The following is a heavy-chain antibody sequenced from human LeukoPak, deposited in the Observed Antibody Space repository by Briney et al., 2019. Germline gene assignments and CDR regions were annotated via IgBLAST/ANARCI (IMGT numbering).Heavy chain of an antibody. V-gene: IGHV3-7*01. CDR1: GFTFSNDW. CDR2: IKQDGSEK. CDR3: ACGGKLHQTGFDP. Sequence: GGSLRLSCAASGFTFSNDWMSWVRQAPGKGLEWVANIKQDGSEKYYVDSVKGRFTISRDNAKNSLYLQMNSLRAEDTAVYYCACGGKLHQTGFDPWGQGTLVTVSS. J-gene: IGHJ5*02. D-gene: IGHD1-1*01.